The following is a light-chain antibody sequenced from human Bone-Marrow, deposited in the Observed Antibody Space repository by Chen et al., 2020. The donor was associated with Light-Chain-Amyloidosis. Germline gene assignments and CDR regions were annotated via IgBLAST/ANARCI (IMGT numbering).Light chain of an antibody. J-gene: IGLJ3*02. CDR2: KGT. CDR3: YSAADNNLWV. Sequence: SYELTQLPSVPASPGQTARITCSGDVLANRYSRWFNQKPGQAPVLVIYKGTVRPSGIPKRFSGSSSGTIVSLTITGAQVEDEADYYCYSAADNNLWVFGGGTKLTVL. V-gene: IGLV3-27*01. CDR1: VLANRY.